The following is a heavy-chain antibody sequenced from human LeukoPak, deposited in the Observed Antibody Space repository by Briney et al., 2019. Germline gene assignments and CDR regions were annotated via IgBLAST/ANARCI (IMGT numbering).Heavy chain of an antibody. CDR1: ASTFTGYY. Sequence: ASVNVSCNSSASTFTGYYIHWVRLAPGQGLEWMGWINPNSGGTNYAQKFQGRVTMTRDTSISTAYMELSRLRSDDTAVYYCAGLGIAAAGTMTYWGQGTLVTVSS. D-gene: IGHD6-13*01. CDR3: AGLGIAAAGTMTY. J-gene: IGHJ4*02. V-gene: IGHV1-2*02. CDR2: INPNSGGT.